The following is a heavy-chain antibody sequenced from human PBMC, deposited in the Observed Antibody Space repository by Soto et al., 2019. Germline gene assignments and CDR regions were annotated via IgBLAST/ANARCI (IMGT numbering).Heavy chain of an antibody. CDR3: ARAVAPYFGTWFDP. V-gene: IGHV4-30-2*01. CDR2: ISHTGST. D-gene: IGHD3-10*01. CDR1: GGSITSGNSYS. Sequence: PSETLSLTCAVSGGSITSGNSYSWSWIRQPPGKGLEWIGSISHTGSTSYNPSLKSRVTMSVDKAKNQFSLKLSSVTAADMGVYYRARAVAPYFGTWFDPWGQGTLVTVSS. J-gene: IGHJ5*01.